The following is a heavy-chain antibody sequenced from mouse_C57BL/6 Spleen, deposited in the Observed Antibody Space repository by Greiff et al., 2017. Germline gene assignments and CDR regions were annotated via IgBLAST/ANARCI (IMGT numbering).Heavy chain of an antibody. Sequence: EVKLVKSGGGLVKPGGSLKLSCAASGFTFSDYGMHWVRQAPEKGLEWVAYISSGSSTIYYADTVKGRFTISRDNAKNTLFLQMTSLRSEDTAMYYCAKTYYSNYATFDYWGQGTTLTVSS. V-gene: IGHV5-17*01. CDR3: AKTYYSNYATFDY. D-gene: IGHD2-5*01. CDR2: ISSGSSTI. CDR1: GFTFSDYG. J-gene: IGHJ2*01.